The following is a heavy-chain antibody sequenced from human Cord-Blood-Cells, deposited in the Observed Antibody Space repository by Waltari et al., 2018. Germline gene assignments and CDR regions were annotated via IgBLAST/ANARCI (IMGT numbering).Heavy chain of an antibody. Sequence: QVQLQQWGAGLLKPSETLSLTCAVYGGSFSGFYWSWIRQPPGKRLEWIGEINHSGSTKYNPSLKSRVTISVDTSKNQFSLKLSSVTAADTAVYYCARGRFIGYYYGSGSIPFDYWGQGTLVTVSS. CDR1: GGSFSGFY. D-gene: IGHD3-10*01. CDR3: ARGRFIGYYYGSGSIPFDY. CDR2: INHSGST. J-gene: IGHJ4*02. V-gene: IGHV4-34*01.